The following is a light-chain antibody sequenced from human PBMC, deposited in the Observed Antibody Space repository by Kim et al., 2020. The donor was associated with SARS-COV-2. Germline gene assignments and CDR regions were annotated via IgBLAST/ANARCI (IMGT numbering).Light chain of an antibody. CDR3: QQYNNWPRT. Sequence: SVSPGQRGTLSCRASQYVSNNLAWYQQKPGQPPRPLIYSMSTRATGVPNRFSGSGSGIDFTLTINSLQSEDFAAYYCQQYNNWPRTFGQGTKLEI. CDR2: SMS. CDR1: QYVSNN. V-gene: IGKV3-15*01. J-gene: IGKJ1*01.